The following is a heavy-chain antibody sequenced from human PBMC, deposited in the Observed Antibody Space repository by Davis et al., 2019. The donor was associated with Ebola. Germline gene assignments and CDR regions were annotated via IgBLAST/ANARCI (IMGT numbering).Heavy chain of an antibody. Sequence: ASVKVSCKASGYTFTSYGISWVRQAPGQGLEWMGWISAYNGNTNYAQKLQGRVTMTTDTSTSTAYMELRSLRSDDTAVYYCARTYYYGSGSHYYFDYWGQGTLVTVSS. V-gene: IGHV1-18*04. CDR3: ARTYYYGSGSHYYFDY. J-gene: IGHJ4*02. CDR2: ISAYNGNT. D-gene: IGHD3-10*01. CDR1: GYTFTSYG.